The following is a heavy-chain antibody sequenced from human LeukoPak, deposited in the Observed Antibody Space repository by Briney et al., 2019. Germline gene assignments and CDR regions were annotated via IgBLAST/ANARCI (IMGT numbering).Heavy chain of an antibody. Sequence: RPSETLSLTCTVSGGSVSSGSYYWSWIRQPPGKGLEWIGYIYYSGSTNYNPSLKSRVTISVDTSKNQFSLKLSSVTAADTAVYYCARDGTYSSSWTHYYYYYMGVWGKGTTVTVSS. CDR3: ARDGTYSSSWTHYYYYYMGV. J-gene: IGHJ6*03. D-gene: IGHD6-13*01. V-gene: IGHV4-61*01. CDR2: IYYSGST. CDR1: GGSVSSGSYY.